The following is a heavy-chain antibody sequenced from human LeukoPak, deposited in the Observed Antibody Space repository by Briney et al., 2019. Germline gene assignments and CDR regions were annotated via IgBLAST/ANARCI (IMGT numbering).Heavy chain of an antibody. Sequence: GRSLRLSCAASGFTFSNYWMTWVRQSPGKGLEWVAIIKPDGSDRYSVDSEKGRFTVSRDNAKNSLYLQMSSLRAEDTAVYYCARGGHRQKEFWGQGTLVTVSS. J-gene: IGHJ4*02. CDR2: IKPDGSDR. CDR1: GFTFSNYW. CDR3: ARGGHRQKEF. D-gene: IGHD3-10*01. V-gene: IGHV3-7*01.